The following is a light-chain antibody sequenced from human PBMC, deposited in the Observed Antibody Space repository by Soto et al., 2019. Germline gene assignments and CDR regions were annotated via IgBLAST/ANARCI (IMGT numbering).Light chain of an antibody. CDR3: QSYDSSQTLV. CDR2: TND. V-gene: IGLV1-40*01. CDR1: RSNIGAGYD. Sequence: QSVLTQPPSVSGAPGQGVTISCTGSRSNIGAGYDVHWYQRLPGTAPKLLIHTNDHRPSGVPGRFSGSKSGTSASLAITGLQVEDEADYYCQSYDSSQTLVFGGGTKLTVL. J-gene: IGLJ2*01.